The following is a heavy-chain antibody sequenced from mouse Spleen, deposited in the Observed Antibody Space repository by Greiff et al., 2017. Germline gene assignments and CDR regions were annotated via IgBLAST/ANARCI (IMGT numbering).Heavy chain of an antibody. Sequence: VQGVESGAELARPGASVKMSCKASGYTFTSYTMHWVKQRPGQGLEWIGYINPSSGYTKYNQKFKDKATLTADKSSSTAYMQLSSLTSEDSAVYYCARDSRAYWGQGTLVTVSA. CDR2: INPSSGYT. CDR1: GYTFTSYT. CDR3: ARDSRAY. J-gene: IGHJ3*01. V-gene: IGHV1-4*01.